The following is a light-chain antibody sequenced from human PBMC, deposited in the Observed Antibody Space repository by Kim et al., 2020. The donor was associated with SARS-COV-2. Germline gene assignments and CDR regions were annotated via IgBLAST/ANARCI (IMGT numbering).Light chain of an antibody. Sequence: SASVGDRVTITCRSSQSISSWLAWYQQKPGKAPKLLIYDASILQSGVPARFSGSGSGTEFSLTISSLQTDDFATYYCQQYKSFWTSGQGTKVDIK. CDR3: QQYKSFWT. J-gene: IGKJ1*01. CDR2: DAS. CDR1: QSISSW. V-gene: IGKV1-5*01.